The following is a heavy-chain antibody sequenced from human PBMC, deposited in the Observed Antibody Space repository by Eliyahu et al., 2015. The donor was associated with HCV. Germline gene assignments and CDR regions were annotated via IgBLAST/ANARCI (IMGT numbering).Heavy chain of an antibody. D-gene: IGHD6-19*01. Sequence: QVQLQESGPGLVQPSETLSLTCTVSGGSISTYYWSWIRQPPGKGLEWIGFIYYSGSTNCNPSLKSRVTIAVDTSKNQFSLKLSSVTAADTAVYYCASGGGGIAVAGTGGWFDPWGQGTLVTVSS. CDR1: GGSISTYY. V-gene: IGHV4-59*01. CDR3: ASGGGGIAVAGTGGWFDP. J-gene: IGHJ5*02. CDR2: IYYSGST.